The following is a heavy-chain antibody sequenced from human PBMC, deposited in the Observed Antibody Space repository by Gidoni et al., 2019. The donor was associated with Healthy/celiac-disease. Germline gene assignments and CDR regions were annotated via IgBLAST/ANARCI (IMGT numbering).Heavy chain of an antibody. Sequence: QVQPQESGPGLVKPSETLSLTCTVSGGSISSYYWSWIRQPPGKGLEWIGYIYYSGSTNYNPSLKSRVTISVDTSKNQFSLKLSSVTAADTAVYYCARGMVRGVIDAFDIWGQGTMVTVSS. CDR3: ARGMVRGVIDAFDI. CDR1: GGSISSYY. J-gene: IGHJ3*02. V-gene: IGHV4-59*01. CDR2: IYYSGST. D-gene: IGHD3-10*01.